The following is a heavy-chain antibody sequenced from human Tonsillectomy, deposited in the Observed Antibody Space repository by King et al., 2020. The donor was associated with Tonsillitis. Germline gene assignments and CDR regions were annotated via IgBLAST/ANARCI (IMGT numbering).Heavy chain of an antibody. V-gene: IGHV4-59*01. Sequence: QLQESGPGLVKPSETLSLTCTVSGGSISSYYWNWIRQPPGKGLEWIGYIYYSGSTNYPPSLKSRVTISVDTSKNQFSLKLSSVTAADTAVYYCARGGHYYGSGSYYRYFDYWGQGTLVTVSS. CDR2: IYYSGST. CDR1: GGSISSYY. CDR3: ARGGHYYGSGSYYRYFDY. J-gene: IGHJ4*02. D-gene: IGHD3-10*01.